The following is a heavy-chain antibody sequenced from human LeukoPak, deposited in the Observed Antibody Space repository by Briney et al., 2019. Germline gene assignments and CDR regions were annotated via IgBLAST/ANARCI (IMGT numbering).Heavy chain of an antibody. D-gene: IGHD1-1*01. J-gene: IGHJ4*02. V-gene: IGHV4-38-2*02. CDR2: IYHSGST. Sequence: PSETLSLTCTVSGYSISSGYYWGWIRQPPGKGLEWIGSIYHSGSTYYNPSLKSRVTISVDTSKNQFSLKLSSVTAADTAVYYCARDGRQLEPFDYWGQGTLVAVSS. CDR1: GYSISSGYY. CDR3: ARDGRQLEPFDY.